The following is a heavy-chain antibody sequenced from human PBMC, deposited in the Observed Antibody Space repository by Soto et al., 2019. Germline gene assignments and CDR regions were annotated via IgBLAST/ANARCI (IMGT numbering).Heavy chain of an antibody. CDR1: GYTFTSYG. CDR3: ARDPRVPAAIKVPAFDI. J-gene: IGHJ3*02. Sequence: QVQLVQSGAEVKKPGALVKVSCKASGYTFTSYGISWVRQAPGQGLEWMGWISAYNGNTNYAQKLQGRVTMTTDTSTSTAYMELRSLRSDDTAVYYCARDPRVPAAIKVPAFDIWGQGTMVTVSS. D-gene: IGHD2-2*02. CDR2: ISAYNGNT. V-gene: IGHV1-18*04.